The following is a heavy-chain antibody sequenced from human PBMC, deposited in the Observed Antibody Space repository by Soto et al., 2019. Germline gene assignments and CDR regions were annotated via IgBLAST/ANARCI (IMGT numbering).Heavy chain of an antibody. CDR1: GGSISSYY. V-gene: IGHV4-59*01. Sequence: SETLSLTCTVSGGSISSYYWSWIRQPPGKGLEWIGYIYYTGSTNYNPSLKSRVTISADTSKKQFSLKLSSVTAADTAVYYCAKGGGTSSTSDWYFELWGRGALVTVSS. CDR2: IYYTGST. D-gene: IGHD6-6*01. CDR3: AKGGGTSSTSDWYFEL. J-gene: IGHJ2*01.